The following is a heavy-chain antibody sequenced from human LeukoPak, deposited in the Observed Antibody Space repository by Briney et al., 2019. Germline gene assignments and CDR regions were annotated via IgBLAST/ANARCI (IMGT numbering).Heavy chain of an antibody. J-gene: IGHJ6*02. CDR1: GGSINSSSYY. CDR2: IYDSGST. Sequence: SETLSLNCTVSGGSINSSSYYWGWIRQPPGKGMEWIGSIYDSGSTYYNPSLKSRVTISVDASKNQFSLKLSSVTAADTAVYYCAREERSWYGDWVYYYYGMDVWGQGTTVTVSS. D-gene: IGHD6-13*01. V-gene: IGHV4-39*07. CDR3: AREERSWYGDWVYYYYGMDV.